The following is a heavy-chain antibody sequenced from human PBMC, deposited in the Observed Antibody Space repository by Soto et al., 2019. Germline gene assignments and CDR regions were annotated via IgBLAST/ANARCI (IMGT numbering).Heavy chain of an antibody. Sequence: GSLRLSCAASGFTFSSYAMSWVRQAPGKGLEWVSAISGSGGSTYYADSVKGRFTISRDNSKNTLYLQMNSLRAEDTAVYYCAQTTVTTSVYYYGMDVWGQGTTVTVSS. J-gene: IGHJ6*02. CDR2: ISGSGGST. V-gene: IGHV3-23*01. D-gene: IGHD4-17*01. CDR1: GFTFSSYA. CDR3: AQTTVTTSVYYYGMDV.